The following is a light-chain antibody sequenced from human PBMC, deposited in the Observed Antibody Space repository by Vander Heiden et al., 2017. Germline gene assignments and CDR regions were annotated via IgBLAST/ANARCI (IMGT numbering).Light chain of an antibody. CDR2: GTS. CDR3: QQYDSPPRT. Sequence: EIVLTQSPGTLSLSPGERATLSCRASQSVRSSHLAWYQQKPGQAPRLLIYGTSSRATGIPDRFSGSGSGTDFILTISRLEPEDFAVYYCQQYDSPPRTFGQGTKLENK. J-gene: IGKJ2*01. CDR1: QSVRSSH. V-gene: IGKV3-20*01.